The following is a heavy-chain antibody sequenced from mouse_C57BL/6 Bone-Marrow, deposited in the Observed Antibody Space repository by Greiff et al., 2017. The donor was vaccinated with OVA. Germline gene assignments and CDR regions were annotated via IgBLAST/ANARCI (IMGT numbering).Heavy chain of an antibody. D-gene: IGHD1-1*01. J-gene: IGHJ3*01. CDR3: ANYYGSRNAY. Sequence: VQLQQSGAELARPGASVKLSCKASGYTFTSYGISWVKQRTGQGLEWIGEIYPRSGNTYYNEKFKGKATLTADKSSSTAYMELRSLTSEDSAVYFCANYYGSRNAYWGQGTLVTVSA. V-gene: IGHV1-81*01. CDR1: GYTFTSYG. CDR2: IYPRSGNT.